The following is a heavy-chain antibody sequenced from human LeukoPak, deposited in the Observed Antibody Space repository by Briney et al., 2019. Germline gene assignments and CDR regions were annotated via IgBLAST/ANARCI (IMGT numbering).Heavy chain of an antibody. Sequence: SVKVSCKASGYTFTSYGISWVRQAPGQGLEWMGWISAYNGNTNYAQKLQGRVTMTTDTSTSTAYMELRSLRSDDTAVYYCARAAIYYDILTGYYPSAEYFQHWGQGTLVTVSS. J-gene: IGHJ1*01. V-gene: IGHV1-18*01. CDR2: ISAYNGNT. CDR1: GYTFTSYG. CDR3: ARAAIYYDILTGYYPSAEYFQH. D-gene: IGHD3-9*01.